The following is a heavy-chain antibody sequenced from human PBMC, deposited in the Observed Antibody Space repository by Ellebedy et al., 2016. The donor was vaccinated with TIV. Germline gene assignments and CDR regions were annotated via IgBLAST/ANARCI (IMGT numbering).Heavy chain of an antibody. Sequence: AASVKVSCKASGYTFTGYYMHWVRQAPGQGLEWMGWINPNSGGTNYAQKFQGWVTMTRDTSISTAYMELSRLRSDDTAVYYCARALRGLPHYYYGMDVWGQGTTVTVSS. CDR3: ARALRGLPHYYYGMDV. CDR1: GYTFTGYY. D-gene: IGHD4-17*01. V-gene: IGHV1-2*04. CDR2: INPNSGGT. J-gene: IGHJ6*02.